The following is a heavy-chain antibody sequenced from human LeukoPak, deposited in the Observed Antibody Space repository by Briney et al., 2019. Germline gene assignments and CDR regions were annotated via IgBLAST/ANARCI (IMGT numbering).Heavy chain of an antibody. CDR3: AADRDGYNSLGY. CDR1: GFTFSSYA. Sequence: GGSLRLSCAASGFTFSSYAMHWVRQAPGKGLEWVAVISYDGSNKYYADSVKGRFTISRDNSKNTLYLQMNSLRAEDTAVYYCAADRDGYNSLGYWGQGTLVTVSS. J-gene: IGHJ4*02. V-gene: IGHV3-30-3*01. CDR2: ISYDGSNK. D-gene: IGHD5-24*01.